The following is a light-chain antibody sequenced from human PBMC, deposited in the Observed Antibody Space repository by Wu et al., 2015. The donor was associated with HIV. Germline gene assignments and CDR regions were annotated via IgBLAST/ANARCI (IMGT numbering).Light chain of an antibody. CDR2: GAS. J-gene: IGKJ4*01. CDR3: QQRSNWPLT. CDR1: QSVGSN. V-gene: IGKV3-11*01. Sequence: ERVMTQSPVTLSVSPGERATLSCRASQSVGSNLAWYQQKPGQAPKLLIYGASTRATGIPARFSGSGSGTDFTLTISSLEPEDFAVYYCQQRSNWPLTFGGGTKVEIK.